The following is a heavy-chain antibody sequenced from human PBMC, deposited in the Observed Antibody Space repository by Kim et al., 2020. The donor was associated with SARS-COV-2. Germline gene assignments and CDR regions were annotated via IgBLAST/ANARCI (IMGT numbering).Heavy chain of an antibody. J-gene: IGHJ4*02. Sequence: AQRFQSRVTMTRNNATAKAYMELSSLRSEDTAVYYCARSPYYDDSGYFFDNWGQGTLVTVSS. V-gene: IGHV1-8*01. D-gene: IGHD3-22*01. CDR3: ARSPYYDDSGYFFDN.